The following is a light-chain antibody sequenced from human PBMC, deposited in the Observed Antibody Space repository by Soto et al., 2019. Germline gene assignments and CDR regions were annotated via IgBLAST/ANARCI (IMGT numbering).Light chain of an antibody. CDR3: QQRSDWPPLT. Sequence: EIVLTQSPATLSLSPGERATLSCRASQSVSIYLAWYQQKPGQAPRLLIYDASNRATGIPARFSGSGSGTDFTLTISSLEPEDVAVYYCQQRSDWPPLTFGGGTKVEIK. CDR2: DAS. CDR1: QSVSIY. V-gene: IGKV3-11*01. J-gene: IGKJ4*01.